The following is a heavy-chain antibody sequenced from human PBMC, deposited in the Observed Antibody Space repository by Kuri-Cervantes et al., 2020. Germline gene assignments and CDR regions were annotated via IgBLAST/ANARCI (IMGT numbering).Heavy chain of an antibody. J-gene: IGHJ6*03. D-gene: IGHD3-10*01. CDR1: GFTFSSYW. V-gene: IGHV3-13*01. Sequence: GGSLRLSCVASGFTFSSYWMHWVRQAPGKGLVWVSGFGAGGDTYYSGSVKGRFTISREDAKNSLYLQMNSLRAGDTAVYYCARAPFYYGSRSRYYYYMDVWGKGTTVTVSS. CDR3: ARAPFYYGSRSRYYYYMDV. CDR2: FGAGGDT.